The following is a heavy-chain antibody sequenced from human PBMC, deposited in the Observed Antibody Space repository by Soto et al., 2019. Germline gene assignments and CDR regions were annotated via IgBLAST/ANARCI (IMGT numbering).Heavy chain of an antibody. Sequence: QVRLQESGPGLVKPSQTLSLTCTVSGGSISSGDYYWSWIRQPPGKGLEWSGYIYYSGSTYYNPSLKSRVTISVDTSKNQFSLKLSSVTAADTAVYHCARGRRAGEYYYGSGSYYILDYWGQGTLVTVSS. D-gene: IGHD3-10*01. V-gene: IGHV4-30-4*01. CDR3: ARGRRAGEYYYGSGSYYILDY. CDR2: IYYSGST. CDR1: GGSISSGDYY. J-gene: IGHJ4*02.